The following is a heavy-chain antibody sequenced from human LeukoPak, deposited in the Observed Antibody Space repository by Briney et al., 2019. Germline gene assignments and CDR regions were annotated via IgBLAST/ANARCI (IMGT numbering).Heavy chain of an antibody. CDR2: ISWNSGSI. CDR1: GFTFDDYA. Sequence: GGSLRLSCAASGFTFDDYAMHWVRQAPGKGLERVSGISWNSGSIGYADSVKGRFTISRDNAKNSLYLQMNSLRAEDTALYYCAKDIYYDSSGYSLFDYWGQGTLVTVSS. D-gene: IGHD3-22*01. V-gene: IGHV3-9*01. CDR3: AKDIYYDSSGYSLFDY. J-gene: IGHJ4*02.